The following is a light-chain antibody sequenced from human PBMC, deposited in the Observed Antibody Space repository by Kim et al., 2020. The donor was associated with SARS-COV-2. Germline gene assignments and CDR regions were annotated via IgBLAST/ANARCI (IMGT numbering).Light chain of an antibody. CDR2: AAS. V-gene: IGKV1-39*01. J-gene: IGKJ2*01. CDR3: QHRSSWPPAYA. Sequence: DIQMTQSPSSLSASVGDRVTITCRASQSISTYLNWYQQKSGKAPKLLIYAASSLPSGVPSRFSGSGSGTDFTLTINSLEPEDFAVYYCQHRSSWPPAYAFGQGTKLEI. CDR1: QSISTY.